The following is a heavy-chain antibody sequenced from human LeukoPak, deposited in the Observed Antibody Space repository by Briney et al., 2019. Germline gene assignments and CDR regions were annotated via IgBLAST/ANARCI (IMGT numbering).Heavy chain of an antibody. CDR3: ARDRDVGSGYFDY. V-gene: IGHV3-53*01. D-gene: IGHD1-26*01. CDR1: GFTVSRNY. J-gene: IGHJ4*02. CDR2: IHSGGNT. Sequence: GGSLRLSCAASGFTVSRNYMTWVPQAPGKGLEWVSVIHSGGNTYYADSVKGRFTISRDNSKNTLFLQMNSLRAEDTAVYYCARDRDVGSGYFDYWGQGTLVTVSS.